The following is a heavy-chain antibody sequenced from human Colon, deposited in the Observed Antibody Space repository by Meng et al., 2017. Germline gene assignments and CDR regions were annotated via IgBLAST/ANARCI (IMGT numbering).Heavy chain of an antibody. D-gene: IGHD4-17*01. CDR1: GGSISSSSYY. Sequence: SETLSLTCTVSGGSISSSSYYWGWIRQPPGKGREWIGSIYYSGSTYYNPSLKSRITISVDTSKNQFSLKLSSVTAADTAVYYCARIYITYGELDYWGQGTLVTVSS. J-gene: IGHJ4*02. CDR2: IYYSGST. CDR3: ARIYITYGELDY. V-gene: IGHV4-39*07.